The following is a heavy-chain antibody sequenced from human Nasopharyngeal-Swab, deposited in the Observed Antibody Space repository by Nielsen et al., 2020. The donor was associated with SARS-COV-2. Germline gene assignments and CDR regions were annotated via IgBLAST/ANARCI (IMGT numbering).Heavy chain of an antibody. CDR3: ARGDVLPAYTKSDY. J-gene: IGHJ4*02. V-gene: IGHV3-49*04. Sequence: GGSLRPSCTTSGFTFGDYGMSWVRQAPGKGLEWISFIRSKVYGATTEYAASVEGRFSISRDDSKNVVYLQMNSLKAEDTAIYYCARGDVLPAYTKSDYWGQGTLVTVSS. CDR1: GFTFGDYG. CDR2: IRSKVYGATT. D-gene: IGHD2-15*01.